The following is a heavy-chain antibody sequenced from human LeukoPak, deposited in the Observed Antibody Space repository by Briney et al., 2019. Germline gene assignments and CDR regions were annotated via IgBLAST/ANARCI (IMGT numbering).Heavy chain of an antibody. Sequence: ASVRVSSKTSGYTFTRYFMHWVRQAPGQGLEWLGWINPYSGVTKYAQKFQGRVTMTRDTSISTAYMELSRLRSDDTAVCYCASRELGYWGQGTLVTVSS. V-gene: IGHV1-2*02. CDR1: GYTFTRYF. D-gene: IGHD1-26*01. J-gene: IGHJ4*02. CDR2: INPYSGVT. CDR3: ASRELGY.